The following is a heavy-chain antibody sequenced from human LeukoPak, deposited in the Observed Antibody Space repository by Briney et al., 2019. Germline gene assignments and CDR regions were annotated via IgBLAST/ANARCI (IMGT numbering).Heavy chain of an antibody. CDR2: ISDTGGST. CDR1: GFTFSSFA. D-gene: IGHD3-22*01. J-gene: IGHJ4*02. V-gene: IGHV3-23*01. Sequence: GGSLRLSCAASGFTFSSFAMSWVRQAPGKGLEWVSTISDTGGSTYYADSVKGRFTISRDNSKNTLYLQMNSRRAGDTAVYYCAKGMHYDSSGYPTPFDHWGRGTLVTVSS. CDR3: AKGMHYDSSGYPTPFDH.